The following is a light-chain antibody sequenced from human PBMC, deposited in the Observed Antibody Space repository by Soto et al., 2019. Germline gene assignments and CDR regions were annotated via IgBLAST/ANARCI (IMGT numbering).Light chain of an antibody. Sequence: DVVMTQTPLSLSVAPGQPASISCKSSQSLLHITGETFLFWYLQKPGQSPQLLIYEVSTRVSGVPDRFSGSGSGTDFTLEISRVETDDVGIYYCMQSTQLPPTFGQGTRQGIK. J-gene: IGKJ5*01. V-gene: IGKV2D-29*02. CDR1: QSLLHITGETF. CDR2: EVS. CDR3: MQSTQLPPT.